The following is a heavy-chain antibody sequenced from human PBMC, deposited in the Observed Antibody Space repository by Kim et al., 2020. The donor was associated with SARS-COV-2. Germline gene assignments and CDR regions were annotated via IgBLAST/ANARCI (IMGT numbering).Heavy chain of an antibody. J-gene: IGHJ6*02. CDR2: IIPIFGTA. D-gene: IGHD3-10*01. V-gene: IGHV1-69*06. CDR1: GGTFSSYA. Sequence: SVKVSCKASGGTFSSYAISWVRQAPGQGLEWMGGIIPIFGTANYAQKFQGRVTITADKSTSTACMELSSLRSEDTAVYYCARHPTMVRGVIINYYYYGMDVWGQGTTVTVSS. CDR3: ARHPTMVRGVIINYYYYGMDV.